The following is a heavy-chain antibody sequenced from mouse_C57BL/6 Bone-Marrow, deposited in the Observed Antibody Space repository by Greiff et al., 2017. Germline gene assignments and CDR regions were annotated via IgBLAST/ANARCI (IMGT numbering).Heavy chain of an antibody. V-gene: IGHV1-81*01. Sequence: QVQLQQSGAELARPGASVKLSCKASGYTFTSYGISWVKQRTGQGLEWIGELYPRSGNTYYNEKFTGKATLTADKSYSTAYMELSSLTAEHAAVYFCAKPSITTVVAGDDWGQGTTRTVSS. CDR2: LYPRSGNT. D-gene: IGHD1-1*01. J-gene: IGHJ2*01. CDR3: AKPSITTVVAGDD. CDR1: GYTFTSYG.